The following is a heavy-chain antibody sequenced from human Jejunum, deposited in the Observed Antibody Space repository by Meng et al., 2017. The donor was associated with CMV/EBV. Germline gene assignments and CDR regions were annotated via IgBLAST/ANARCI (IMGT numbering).Heavy chain of an antibody. CDR2: INPDGTTT. D-gene: IGHD3-3*01. CDR3: ARDWSGYIDY. CDR1: GFTVSANY. J-gene: IGHJ4*02. Sequence: SCAASGFTVSANYMTWVRQAPGKGLVWVSRINPDGTTTNYADSVKGRFTISRDNAKNTLYLQMSGLRVEDTAVYYCARDWSGYIDYWGQGNLVTVSS. V-gene: IGHV3-74*01.